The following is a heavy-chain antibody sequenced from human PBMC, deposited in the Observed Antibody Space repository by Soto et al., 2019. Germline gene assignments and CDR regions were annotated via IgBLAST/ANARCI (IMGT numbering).Heavy chain of an antibody. J-gene: IGHJ4*02. Sequence: EVQLVESGGGLVQPGGSLRLSCAASGFTFTSHWMHWVRQAPGKGLVWVSRINSDGSGTTYADSVKGRFTISRDNAKNALYLEMNSLRAEDTAVYYCARDNKGFDYWGQGTLVTVSS. CDR2: INSDGSGT. CDR3: ARDNKGFDY. CDR1: GFTFTSHW. V-gene: IGHV3-74*01.